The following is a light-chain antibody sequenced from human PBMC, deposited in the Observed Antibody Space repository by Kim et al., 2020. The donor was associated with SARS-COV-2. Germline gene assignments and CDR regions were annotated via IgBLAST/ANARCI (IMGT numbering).Light chain of an antibody. CDR3: CSYVGTFSEE. CDR2: HVT. J-gene: IGLJ2*01. V-gene: IGLV2-11*01. CDR1: SSDVGGYDY. Sequence: QSALTQPRSVSASHGQSVSISCTGTSSDVGGYDYVSWYQQHPGKAPKLIIYHVTKRPSGVPDRFSGSKSGNTASLTISGLQAEDEADYYCCSYVGTFSEEFGGGTQLTVL.